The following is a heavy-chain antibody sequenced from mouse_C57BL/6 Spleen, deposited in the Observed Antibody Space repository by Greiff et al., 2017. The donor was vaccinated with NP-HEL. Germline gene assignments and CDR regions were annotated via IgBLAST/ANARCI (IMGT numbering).Heavy chain of an antibody. CDR3: ARRIDSSGYEDAMDY. D-gene: IGHD3-2*02. Sequence: QVQLQQSGPELVKPGASVKISCKASGYAFSSSWMNWVKQRPGKGLEWIGRIYPGDGDTNYNGKFKGKATLTADKSSSTAYMQLSSLTSEDSAVYFCARRIDSSGYEDAMDYWGQGTSVTVSS. V-gene: IGHV1-82*01. J-gene: IGHJ4*01. CDR2: IYPGDGDT. CDR1: GYAFSSSW.